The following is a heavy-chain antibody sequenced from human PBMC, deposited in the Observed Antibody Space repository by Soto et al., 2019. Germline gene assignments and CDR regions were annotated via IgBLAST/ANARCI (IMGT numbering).Heavy chain of an antibody. CDR1: GFTFDDYA. CDR2: ISSNSGSV. D-gene: IGHD2-2*01. CDR3: AKGQRYCTSASGYVVPRLEDP. Sequence: EVQLVESGGGLVQPGRSLRLSCAASGFTFDDYAMHWVRQGPGKGLEWVSGISSNSGSVGYADSVQGPCIISRYNAQNSLYMHMNSLRPEDTAWYYCAKGQRYCTSASGYVVPRLEDPWGRGTLVTVSS. J-gene: IGHJ5*02. V-gene: IGHV3-9*01.